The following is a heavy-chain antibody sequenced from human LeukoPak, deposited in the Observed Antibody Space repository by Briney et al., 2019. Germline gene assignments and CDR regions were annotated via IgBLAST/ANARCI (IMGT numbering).Heavy chain of an antibody. J-gene: IGHJ5*02. CDR3: ARDAGNSGYGCDL. CDR1: GFIFSQYS. Sequence: GGSLRLSCAASGFIFSQYSMNWVRQAPGKGLEWVSHLRSSSETFYADSVKGRFTISRDNARNLMYLQMNNLRGEDTAIYYCARDAGNSGYGCDLWGQGALVTVSS. V-gene: IGHV3-48*01. CDR2: LRSSSET. D-gene: IGHD5-12*01.